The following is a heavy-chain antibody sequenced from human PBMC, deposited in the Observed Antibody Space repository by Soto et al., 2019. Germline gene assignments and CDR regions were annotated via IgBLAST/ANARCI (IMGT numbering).Heavy chain of an antibody. D-gene: IGHD4-17*01. CDR3: ARDDYGDDALDI. CDR2: IYSGGST. J-gene: IGHJ3*02. Sequence: GGSLRLSCAASGFTVSSNHMSWVRQAPGKGLEWVSVIYSGGSTNYADSVKGRFTISRDNSKNTVYLQMNSLRAEDTAVYYCARDDYGDDALDIWGQGTKVTVSS. CDR1: GFTVSSNH. V-gene: IGHV3-66*01.